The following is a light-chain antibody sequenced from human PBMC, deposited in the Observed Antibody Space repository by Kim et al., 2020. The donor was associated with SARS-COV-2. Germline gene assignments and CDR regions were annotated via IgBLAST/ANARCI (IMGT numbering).Light chain of an antibody. Sequence: SPGESATLSCRASQSVSSSYLAWYQQKPGQAPRLLIYGASSRATGIPDRFSSSGSGTDFTLTISRLEPEDFAVYYCQQYGSSPLTFGGGTKVDIK. CDR2: GAS. V-gene: IGKV3-20*01. CDR1: QSVSSSY. J-gene: IGKJ4*01. CDR3: QQYGSSPLT.